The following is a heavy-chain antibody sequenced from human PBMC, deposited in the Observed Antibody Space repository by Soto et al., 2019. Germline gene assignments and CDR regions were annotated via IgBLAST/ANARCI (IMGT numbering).Heavy chain of an antibody. D-gene: IGHD2-2*01. J-gene: IGHJ2*01. Sequence: QVQLVQSGGEVKKPGASVKVSCKASGYTFTNYDISWVRQAPGQGLECMGWISANSGNTDYAQKFRDRVTMTSDTSTSTAYMELRSLRSDDRAVYYCARDLGNSSSRWHFDLWGRGTVVTVSS. CDR2: ISANSGNT. CDR1: GYTFTNYD. CDR3: ARDLGNSSSRWHFDL. V-gene: IGHV1-18*04.